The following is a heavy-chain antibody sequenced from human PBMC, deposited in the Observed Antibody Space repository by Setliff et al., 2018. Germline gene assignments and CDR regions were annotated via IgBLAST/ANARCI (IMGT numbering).Heavy chain of an antibody. Sequence: ASVKVSCKTSGYTFTGYFIHWVRQAPRQGLEWLGWINPKSGVTSYAQSFQGRIAMTRDTSINTVYMELNSLTSDDAAVYFCARVRLFKDTAMVPYYMDVWGKGTTVTVSS. V-gene: IGHV1-2*02. CDR1: GYTFTGYF. J-gene: IGHJ6*03. D-gene: IGHD5-18*01. CDR2: INPKSGVT. CDR3: ARVRLFKDTAMVPYYMDV.